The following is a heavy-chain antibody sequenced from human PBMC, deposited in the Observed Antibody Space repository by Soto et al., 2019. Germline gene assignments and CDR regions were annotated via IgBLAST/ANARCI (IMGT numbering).Heavy chain of an antibody. Sequence: QLQLQESGPGLVRPSETLSLTCTVSGVYISTYYWSWFRQPPGKGLEWIGYIYYSGSSNYNPSLRRRVTISVDTSQNQFSLRLSSVTAADTAVYYCARDVLPDYWGQGSLVTVSS. V-gene: IGHV4-59*01. J-gene: IGHJ4*02. CDR1: GVYISTYY. CDR2: IYYSGSS. CDR3: ARDVLPDY.